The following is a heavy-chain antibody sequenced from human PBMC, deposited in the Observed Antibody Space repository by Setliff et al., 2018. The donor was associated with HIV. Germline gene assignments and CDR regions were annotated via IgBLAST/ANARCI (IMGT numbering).Heavy chain of an antibody. D-gene: IGHD3-10*01. J-gene: IGHJ3*02. CDR2: IQQHGSEI. CDR3: AKVFAFGVDAFDI. CDR1: GYTFSSYW. V-gene: IGHV3-7*05. Sequence: PGGSLRLSCAASGYTFSSYWMAWVRQCPGKGLEWVANIQQHGSEIHYVASVEGRFTISRDNAKNSLYLQMNSLRAEDTAVYYCAKVFAFGVDAFDIWGQGTVVTVSS.